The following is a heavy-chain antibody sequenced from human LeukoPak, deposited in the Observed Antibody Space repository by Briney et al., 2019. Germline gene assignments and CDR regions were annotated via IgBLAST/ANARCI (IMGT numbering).Heavy chain of an antibody. CDR2: MYYSGST. CDR3: ARHGRMGTGNPSY. J-gene: IGHJ4*02. CDR1: GGSISNSSNY. V-gene: IGHV4-39*01. D-gene: IGHD2-15*01. Sequence: SETLSLTCTVSGGSISNSSNYWGWLRQPPGKGLEWIGRMYYSGSTYYNPSPKSRATISVDTSKNQFSLKLSSVTAADTAVYYCARHGRMGTGNPSYWGQGTLVTVSS.